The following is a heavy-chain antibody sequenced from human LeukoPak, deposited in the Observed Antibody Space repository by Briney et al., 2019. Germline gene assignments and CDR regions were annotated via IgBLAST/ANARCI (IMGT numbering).Heavy chain of an antibody. D-gene: IGHD5-12*01. CDR2: FFQSGSA. J-gene: IGHJ4*02. CDR1: GGSISNYF. CDR3: ARAGGYSGYGSFDY. V-gene: IGHV4-59*08. Sequence: SETLSLTCTVSGGSISNYFWNWIRQPPGKGLEWIGYFFQSGSAKYNPSLKSRVTLSADTSKNQVPLKLNSVTAADTAVYFRARAGGYSGYGSFDYWGQGILVPVSS.